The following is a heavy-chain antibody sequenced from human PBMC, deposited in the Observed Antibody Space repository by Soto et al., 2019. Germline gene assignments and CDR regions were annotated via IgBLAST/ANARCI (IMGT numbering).Heavy chain of an antibody. Sequence: ASVKVSCKASGYTFTSYAMHLVRQAPGQRLEWMGWINAGNGNTKYSQKFQGRVTITRDTSASTAYMELSSLRSEDTAVYYCARSRICSGGSCYLFDYWGQGTLVTVSS. J-gene: IGHJ4*02. D-gene: IGHD2-15*01. V-gene: IGHV1-3*01. CDR3: ARSRICSGGSCYLFDY. CDR2: INAGNGNT. CDR1: GYTFTSYA.